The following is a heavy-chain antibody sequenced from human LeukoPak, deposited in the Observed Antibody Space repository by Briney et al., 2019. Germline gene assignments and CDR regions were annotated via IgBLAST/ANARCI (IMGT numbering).Heavy chain of an antibody. D-gene: IGHD3-3*01. CDR2: ISWNSGSI. CDR1: GFTFDDYA. Sequence: GGSLRLSCAASGFTFDDYAMHWVQQAPGKGLEWVSGISWNSGSIGYADSVKGRFTISRDNAKNSLYLQMNSLRAEDTALYYCAKGRLRFLEWVDYWGQGTLVTVSS. J-gene: IGHJ4*02. V-gene: IGHV3-9*01. CDR3: AKGRLRFLEWVDY.